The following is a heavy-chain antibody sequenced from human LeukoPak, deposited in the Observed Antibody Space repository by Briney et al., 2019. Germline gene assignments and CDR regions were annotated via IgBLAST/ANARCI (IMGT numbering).Heavy chain of an antibody. Sequence: ASVKVSCKASGGTFSSYAISWVRQAPGQGLEWMGRIIPIFGTANYAQKFQGRVTITTDESTSTAYMELSSLRSEDTAVYYCARDVYYDSSGLRWGQGTLVTVSS. CDR1: GGTFSSYA. D-gene: IGHD3-22*01. CDR3: ARDVYYDSSGLR. CDR2: IIPIFGTA. J-gene: IGHJ4*02. V-gene: IGHV1-69*05.